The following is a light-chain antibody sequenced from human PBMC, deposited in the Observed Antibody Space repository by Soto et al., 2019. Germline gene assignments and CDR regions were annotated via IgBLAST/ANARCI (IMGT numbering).Light chain of an antibody. CDR2: GAS. J-gene: IGKJ5*01. CDR3: QRYGKSLSIT. V-gene: IGKV3-20*01. CDR1: QSVSRIF. Sequence: EGVLTQSPGTLSLSPGERATLSCRASQSVSRIFLVWFQQKPGQTPRLLIYGASNRATGIQDRFSGSGSGTDFTLTISRVEPEYFAEYYCQRYGKSLSITVGQGT.